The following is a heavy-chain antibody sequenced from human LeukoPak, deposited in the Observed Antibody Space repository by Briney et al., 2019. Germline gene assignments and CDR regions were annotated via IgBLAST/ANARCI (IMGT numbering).Heavy chain of an antibody. CDR1: GGTFSSYA. Sequence: SVKVSCKASGGTFSSYAISWVRQAPGQGLEWMGGIIPIFGTANYAQKFQERVAITRDMSTSTAYMELSSLRSEDTAVYYCAADLTTVTTPNWGQGTLVTVSS. V-gene: IGHV1-69*05. D-gene: IGHD4-11*01. CDR3: AADLTTVTTPN. J-gene: IGHJ4*02. CDR2: IIPIFGTA.